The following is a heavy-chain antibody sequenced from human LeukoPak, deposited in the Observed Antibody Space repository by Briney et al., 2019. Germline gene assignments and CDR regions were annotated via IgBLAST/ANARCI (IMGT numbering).Heavy chain of an antibody. J-gene: IGHJ4*02. D-gene: IGHD3-9*01. CDR3: ARLPRYYDILTGPGY. CDR2: VYYSGST. CDR1: GGSINSDY. Sequence: SETLSLTCTVSGGSINSDYWTWIRQPPGKGLEWIGYVYYSGSTNYNPSLKSRVTISVDTSKNQFSLNLSSVTAADTAVYYCARLPRYYDILTGPGYWGQGTLVTVSS. V-gene: IGHV4-59*01.